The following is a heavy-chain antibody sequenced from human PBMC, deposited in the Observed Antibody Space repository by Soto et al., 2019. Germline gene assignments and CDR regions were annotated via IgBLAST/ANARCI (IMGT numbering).Heavy chain of an antibody. CDR1: EYSFTSYW. V-gene: IGHV5-10-1*01. J-gene: IGHJ6*02. D-gene: IGHD2-2*01. Sequence: EVQLVQSGAEVKKPGESLRISCKGSEYSFTSYWISWVRQMPGKGLEWMGRIDPSDSYTNYSPSFQGHVTISADKSISTAYLQWSSLKASDTAMYYCAAPKQLSMGYYYGMDVWGQGTTVTVSS. CDR2: IDPSDSYT. CDR3: AAPKQLSMGYYYGMDV.